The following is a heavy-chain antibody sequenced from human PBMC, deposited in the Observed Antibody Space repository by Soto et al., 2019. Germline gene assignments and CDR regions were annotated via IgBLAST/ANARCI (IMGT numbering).Heavy chain of an antibody. J-gene: IGHJ4*02. CDR3: ARSSQDAAEDY. Sequence: SVKVSCKASGGTFSSYTISWVRQAPGQGLEWMGRIVPILGIANYAQKFQGRVTITADKSTSTAHMELSSLRSEDTAVYYCARSSQDAAEDYWGQGTLVTVSS. D-gene: IGHD6-13*01. V-gene: IGHV1-69*02. CDR1: GGTFSSYT. CDR2: IVPILGIA.